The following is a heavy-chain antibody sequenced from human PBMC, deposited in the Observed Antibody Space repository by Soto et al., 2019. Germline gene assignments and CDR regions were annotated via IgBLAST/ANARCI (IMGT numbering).Heavy chain of an antibody. CDR2: ISGSGGST. CDR3: AKDLTMIVVVNLDY. D-gene: IGHD3-22*01. V-gene: IGHV3-23*01. J-gene: IGHJ4*02. CDR1: GFTFSSYA. Sequence: PGGSLRLSSAASGFTFSSYAMSWVRQAPGKGLEWVSAISGSGGSTYYADSVKGRFTISRDNSKNTLYLQMNSLRAEDTAVYYCAKDLTMIVVVNLDYWGQGTLVTVSS.